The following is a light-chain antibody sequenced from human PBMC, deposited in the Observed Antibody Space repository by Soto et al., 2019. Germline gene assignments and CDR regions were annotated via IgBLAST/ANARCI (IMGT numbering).Light chain of an antibody. Sequence: QTVVTQEPSFSVSPGGTVTLTCGLSSGSVSTSYFPSWYQQTPGQAPLTLIYSTNTRSSGVPDRFSGSILGNKAALTITGAQADDESDDYCVLYMGSGISMFGGGTKLTVL. CDR3: VLYMGSGISM. V-gene: IGLV8-61*01. CDR2: STN. J-gene: IGLJ3*02. CDR1: SGSVSTSYF.